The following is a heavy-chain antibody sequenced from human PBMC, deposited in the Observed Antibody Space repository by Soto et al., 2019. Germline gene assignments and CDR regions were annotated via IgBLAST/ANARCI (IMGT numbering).Heavy chain of an antibody. D-gene: IGHD6-19*01. CDR2: IYYSGST. CDR3: ARIPGVLLSSGWYTVDY. J-gene: IGHJ4*02. V-gene: IGHV4-59*01. Sequence: SETLSLTCTVSGGSISSYYWSWIRQPPGKGLEWIGYIYYSGSTNYNPSLKSRVTISVDTSKNQFSLKLSSVTAADTAVYYCARIPGVLLSSGWYTVDYWGQGILVTVSS. CDR1: GGSISSYY.